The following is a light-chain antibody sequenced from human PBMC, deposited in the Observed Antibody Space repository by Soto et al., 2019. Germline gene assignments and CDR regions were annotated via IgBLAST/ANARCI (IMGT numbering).Light chain of an antibody. CDR1: QSISSY. J-gene: IGKJ1*01. Sequence: DIQMTQSPSSLSASVGARVTITCRASQSISSYLSWYQQKPGKAPKLLIYAASSLQSGVPARFSGSGSGTDFTLTISSLQPEDFATYYCKQSYSTWTFGQGTKVDIK. CDR3: KQSYSTWT. CDR2: AAS. V-gene: IGKV1-39*01.